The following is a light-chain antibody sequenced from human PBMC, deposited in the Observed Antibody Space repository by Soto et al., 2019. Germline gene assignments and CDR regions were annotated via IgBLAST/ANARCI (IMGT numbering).Light chain of an antibody. CDR1: QSISTY. CDR3: QKGYSTPPT. CDR2: AAS. Sequence: DIQMTQSPSSLSASVGDRVTITCRASQSISTYLNWYQQKPGKAPKLLIYAASSLQSGVPSRFSGSGSGTDFTITISSMQPEDLETFYCQKGYSTPPTFRPGTKVDIK. V-gene: IGKV1-39*01. J-gene: IGKJ3*01.